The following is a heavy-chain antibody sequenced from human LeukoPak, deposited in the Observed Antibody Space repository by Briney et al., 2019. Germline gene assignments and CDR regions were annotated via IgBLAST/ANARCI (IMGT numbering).Heavy chain of an antibody. Sequence: HPGGSLRLSCAASGFTFSSYGMHWVRQAPGKGLEWVAVISYDGSNKYYADSVEGRFTISRDNSKNTLYLQMNSLRAEDTAVYYCAKDSSYYGMDVWGQGTTVTVSS. J-gene: IGHJ6*02. CDR1: GFTFSSYG. CDR3: AKDSSYYGMDV. V-gene: IGHV3-30*18. CDR2: ISYDGSNK.